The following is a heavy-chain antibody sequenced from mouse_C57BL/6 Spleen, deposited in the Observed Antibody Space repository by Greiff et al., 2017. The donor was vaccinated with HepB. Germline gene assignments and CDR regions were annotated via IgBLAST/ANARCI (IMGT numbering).Heavy chain of an antibody. CDR2: IDPETGGT. Sequence: VQLKESGAELVRPGASVTLSCKASGYTFTDYEMHWVKQTPVHGLEWIGAIDPETGGTAYNQKFKGKAILTADKSSSTAYMELRSLTSEDSAVYYCTRWSGVWGTGTTVTVSS. V-gene: IGHV1-15*01. CDR3: TRWSGV. J-gene: IGHJ1*03. CDR1: GYTFTDYE.